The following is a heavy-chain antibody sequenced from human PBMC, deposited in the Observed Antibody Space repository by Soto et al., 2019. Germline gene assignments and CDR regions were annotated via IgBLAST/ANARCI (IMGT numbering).Heavy chain of an antibody. V-gene: IGHV4-31*03. CDR2: IYYSGST. D-gene: IGHD2-21*02. J-gene: IGHJ4*02. Sequence: PSETLSLTCTVSGGSISSGGYYWSWIRQHPGKGLEWIGYIYYSGSTYYNPSLKSRVTISVDTSKNQFSLKLSSVTAADTAVYYCARGLVVTANPPRSRFDYWGQGTLVTVS. CDR1: GGSISSGGYY. CDR3: ARGLVVTANPPRSRFDY.